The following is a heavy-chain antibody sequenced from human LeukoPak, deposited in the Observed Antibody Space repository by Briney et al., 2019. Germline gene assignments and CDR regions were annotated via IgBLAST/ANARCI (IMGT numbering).Heavy chain of an antibody. V-gene: IGHV4-59*01. CDR2: IYYSGST. D-gene: IGHD3-22*01. Sequence: PSETLSLTCTVSGGSISSYYWSWIRQPPGKGLEWIGYIYYSGSTNYNPSLKSRVTISVDTSKNQFSLKLSSVTAADTAVYYCARVPPYYYDSSGYYSYYFDYWGQGTLVTVSS. J-gene: IGHJ4*02. CDR3: ARVPPYYYDSSGYYSYYFDY. CDR1: GGSISSYY.